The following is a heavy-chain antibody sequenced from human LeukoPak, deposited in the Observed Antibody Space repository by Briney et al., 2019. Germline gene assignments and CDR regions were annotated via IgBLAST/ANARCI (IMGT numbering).Heavy chain of an antibody. J-gene: IGHJ6*02. D-gene: IGHD3-10*01. CDR3: ARRITMVRRESYYYGIDV. CDR2: TYYRSKWYN. V-gene: IGHV6-1*01. CDR1: GDSVSSNNAA. Sequence: SQTLSLTCAISGDSVSSNNAAWNWIRQSPSRGLEWLGRTYYRSKWYNDYAVSVKSRITINPDTSKNQFSLKLSSVTAADTAVYYCARRITMVRRESYYYGIDVWGQGTTVTVSS.